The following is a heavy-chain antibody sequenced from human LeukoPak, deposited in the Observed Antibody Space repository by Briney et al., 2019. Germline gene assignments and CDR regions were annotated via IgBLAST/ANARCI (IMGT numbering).Heavy chain of an antibody. J-gene: IGHJ4*02. Sequence: GESLKISCKGSAYSFTTYWIGWVRQMPGKGLEWMGIIYPGDSDTRYSPSSQGQVTISADKSINTAYLHWSSLKASDTAMYYCATQTRYSSSWDYWGQGTLVTVSS. D-gene: IGHD6-13*01. V-gene: IGHV5-51*01. CDR3: ATQTRYSSSWDY. CDR1: AYSFTTYW. CDR2: IYPGDSDT.